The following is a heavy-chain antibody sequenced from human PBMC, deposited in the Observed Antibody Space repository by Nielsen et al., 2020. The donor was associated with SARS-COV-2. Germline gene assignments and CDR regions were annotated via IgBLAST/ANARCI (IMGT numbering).Heavy chain of an antibody. CDR3: ARDRSGYSYGYGSGAFDI. Sequence: ASVKVSCKASGYTFTSYDINWVRQATGQGLEWMGWMNPNSGNTGYAQKFQGRVTMTRDTSISTAYMELSRLRSDDTAVYYCARDRSGYSYGYGSGAFDIWGQGTMVTVSS. D-gene: IGHD5-18*01. CDR1: GYTFTSYD. J-gene: IGHJ3*02. V-gene: IGHV1-8*01. CDR2: MNPNSGNT.